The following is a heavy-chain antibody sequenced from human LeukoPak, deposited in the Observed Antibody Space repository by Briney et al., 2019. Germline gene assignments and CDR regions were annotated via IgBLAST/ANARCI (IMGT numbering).Heavy chain of an antibody. V-gene: IGHV3-74*01. D-gene: IGHD5-18*01. Sequence: PGGSLRLSCAASGFTFRSYWMHWLRQAPGKGLVWVSRIHTDGSSTDYADSVKGRFTISRDNAKNTLWLQMNSLSAEDTGVYYCVRGGSGYTYGEFGYWGQGTLVTVSS. J-gene: IGHJ4*02. CDR2: IHTDGSST. CDR3: VRGGSGYTYGEFGY. CDR1: GFTFRSYW.